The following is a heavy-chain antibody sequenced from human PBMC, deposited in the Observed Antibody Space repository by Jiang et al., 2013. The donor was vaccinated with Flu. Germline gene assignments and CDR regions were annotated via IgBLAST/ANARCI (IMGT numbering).Heavy chain of an antibody. CDR1: DGSMTGYY. CDR3: ARARAPEVAAYYFDY. J-gene: IGHJ4*02. V-gene: IGHV4-59*01. D-gene: IGHD6-13*01. CDR2: IHYSGST. Sequence: GSGLVKPSETLSLTCTVPDGSMTGYYWNWLRLAPGKGLEWIGYIHYSGSTDYNSSLKSRVTMSVDTSKKQFSLKLNSVTAADTAIYYCARARAPEVAAYYFDYWGQGPGSSSP.